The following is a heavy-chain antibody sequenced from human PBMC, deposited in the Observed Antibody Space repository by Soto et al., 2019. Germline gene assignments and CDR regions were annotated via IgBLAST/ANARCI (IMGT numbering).Heavy chain of an antibody. CDR1: GFTFSSYA. V-gene: IGHV3-23*01. CDR2: ISGSGGST. D-gene: IGHD4-17*01. CDR3: AKDSTPSKGDYAHRYYYYGMDV. J-gene: IGHJ6*02. Sequence: PGGSLRLSCAASGFTFSSYAMSWVRQAPGKGLEWVSAISGSGGSTYYADSVKGRFTISRDNSKNTLYLQMNSLRAEDTAVYYCAKDSTPSKGDYAHRYYYYGMDVWGQGTTVTVSS.